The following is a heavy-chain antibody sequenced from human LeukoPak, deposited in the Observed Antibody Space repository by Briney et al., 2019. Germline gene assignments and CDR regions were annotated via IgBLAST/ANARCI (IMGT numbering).Heavy chain of an antibody. CDR3: ARAIPAAANWFNP. Sequence: ASVKVSCKASEYTFTDYYTHWVRQAPGQGLEWMGRINPNSGATNYAQKFQDRVTMTRDTSISTAYMELNTLRSDDTAVYYCARAIPAAANWFNPWGQGILVTVSS. J-gene: IGHJ5*02. CDR2: INPNSGAT. CDR1: EYTFTDYY. D-gene: IGHD6-13*01. V-gene: IGHV1-2*06.